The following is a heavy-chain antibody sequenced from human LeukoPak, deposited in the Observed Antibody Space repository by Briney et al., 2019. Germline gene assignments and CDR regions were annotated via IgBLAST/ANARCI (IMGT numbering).Heavy chain of an antibody. CDR1: GGSISSYY. CDR2: IYTSGST. V-gene: IGHV4-4*09. CDR3: ARALYSNYGYYYYYMDV. J-gene: IGHJ6*03. Sequence: SETLSLTRTVSGGSISSYYWSWIRQPPGKGLEWIGYIYTSGSTNYNPSLKSRVTISVDTSKNQFSLKLSSVTAADTAVYYCARALYSNYGYYYYYMDVWGKGTTVTVSS. D-gene: IGHD4-11*01.